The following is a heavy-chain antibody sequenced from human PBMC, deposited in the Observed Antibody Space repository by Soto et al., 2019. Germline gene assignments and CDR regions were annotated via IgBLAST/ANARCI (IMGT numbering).Heavy chain of an antibody. Sequence: PSETLSLTCTVSGGSISSGGYSWTWIRQHPGKGLEWIGNIFYSGSTYYNPSLKSRVTISVDTSKNQFSLKLSSVTAADTAVYYCARDKAVLWFGELFSYYGMDVWGQGTTVTVSS. CDR1: GGSISSGGYS. D-gene: IGHD3-10*01. CDR3: ARDKAVLWFGELFSYYGMDV. CDR2: IFYSGST. J-gene: IGHJ6*02. V-gene: IGHV4-30-4*08.